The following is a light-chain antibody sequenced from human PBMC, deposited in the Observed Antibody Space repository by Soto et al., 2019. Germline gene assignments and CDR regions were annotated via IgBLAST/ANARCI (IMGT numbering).Light chain of an antibody. Sequence: DIQMTQSPSSVSASVGDRVTITCRASQDFSSWLVWYQQKPGEAPKLLIYGASTLHSGVPSRFSGSGSGTDFTLTISSLQPEDFATYYCQQDNSFPLTFGGGTKVEIK. CDR1: QDFSSW. J-gene: IGKJ4*01. CDR3: QQDNSFPLT. CDR2: GAS. V-gene: IGKV1D-12*01.